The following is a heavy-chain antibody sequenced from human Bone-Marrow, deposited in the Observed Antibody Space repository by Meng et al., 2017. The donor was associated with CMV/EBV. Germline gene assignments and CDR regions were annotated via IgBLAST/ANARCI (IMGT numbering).Heavy chain of an antibody. V-gene: IGHV3-53*01. D-gene: IGHD3-3*01. Sequence: GGSLRLSCVASGFTVSSNYMSWVRQAPGKGLEWVSVIYSGGATFYADSMKGRFTISRDHSKNTLYLQMNSLRAEDTAVYYCAKAMRKGFLEWLWGQGTLVTVSS. J-gene: IGHJ4*02. CDR2: IYSGGAT. CDR1: GFTVSSNY. CDR3: AKAMRKGFLEWL.